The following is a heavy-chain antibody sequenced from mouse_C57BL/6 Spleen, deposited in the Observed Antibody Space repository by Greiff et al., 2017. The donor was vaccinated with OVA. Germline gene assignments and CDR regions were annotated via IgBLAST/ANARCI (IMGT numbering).Heavy chain of an antibody. Sequence: EVKLQESGPELVKPGASVKISCKASGYSFTGYYMNWVKQSPEKSLEWIGEINPSTGGTTYNQKFKAKATLTVDKSSSTAYMQLKSLTSEDSAVYYCASHYGSSYAMDYWGQGTSVTVSS. CDR1: GYSFTGYY. CDR2: INPSTGGT. D-gene: IGHD1-1*01. V-gene: IGHV1-42*01. CDR3: ASHYGSSYAMDY. J-gene: IGHJ4*01.